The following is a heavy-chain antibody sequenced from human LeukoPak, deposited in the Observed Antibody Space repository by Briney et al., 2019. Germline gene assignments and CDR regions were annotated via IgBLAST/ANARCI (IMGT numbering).Heavy chain of an antibody. V-gene: IGHV3-23*01. CDR2: ISANGGST. J-gene: IGHJ4*02. CDR1: GFSFDTYA. Sequence: GGSLRLSCAASGFSFDTYAMSWVRQAPGKGLEWVSGISANGGSTYYAASVKGRFTISRDNSKNTLLLQTNNLRVEDTAIYYCADSGGEYWGQGTQVTVSS. CDR3: ADSGGEY. D-gene: IGHD3-16*01.